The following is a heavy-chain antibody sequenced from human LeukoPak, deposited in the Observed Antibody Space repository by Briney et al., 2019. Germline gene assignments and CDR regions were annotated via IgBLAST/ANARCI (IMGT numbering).Heavy chain of an antibody. Sequence: SETLSLTCTVSGGSISSYYWSWIRQPPGKGLEWIGYIYYTGSTTNYNPSLKNRVTISIDTSKNQFSLNLRSVTAADTAVYYCARVAGRDYYYYYMDVWGKGTTVTVSS. V-gene: IGHV4-59*01. D-gene: IGHD6-19*01. CDR3: ARVAGRDYYYYYMDV. CDR1: GGSISSYY. J-gene: IGHJ6*03. CDR2: IYYTGSTT.